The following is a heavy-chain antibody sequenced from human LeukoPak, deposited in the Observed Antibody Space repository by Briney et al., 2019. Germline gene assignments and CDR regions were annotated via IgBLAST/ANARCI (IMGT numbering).Heavy chain of an antibody. D-gene: IGHD1-14*01. CDR1: GFTFTSSA. CDR2: IVVGSGNT. CDR3: AAVGAQSFPRTVVLLLDY. Sequence: GASVKVSCKASGFTFTSSAVQWVRQARGQRLEWIGWIVVGSGNTNYAQKFQERVTITRDMSTSTAYMELSSLRYEDTTVYYCAAVGAQSFPRTVVLLLDYWGQGTLVRV. V-gene: IGHV1-58*01. J-gene: IGHJ4*02.